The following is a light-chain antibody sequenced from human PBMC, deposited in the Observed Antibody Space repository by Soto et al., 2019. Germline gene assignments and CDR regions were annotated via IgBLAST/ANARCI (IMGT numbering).Light chain of an antibody. CDR3: ASWDDSLNGVL. CDR2: TNN. J-gene: IGLJ2*01. V-gene: IGLV1-44*01. Sequence: QSVLTQPPSASGTPGQRVTISCSGSSFNVGSNTVNWYQQLPGTAPKLLIYTNNQRPSGVPDRFSSSKSGTSASLAISGLQSEDEADYYCASWDDSLNGVLFGGGTKLTVL. CDR1: SFNVGSNT.